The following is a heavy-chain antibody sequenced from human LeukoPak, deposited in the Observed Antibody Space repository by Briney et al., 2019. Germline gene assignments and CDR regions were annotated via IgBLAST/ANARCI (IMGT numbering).Heavy chain of an antibody. CDR3: ARHYYDYVWGSYGIDY. CDR1: GYSFSNYW. V-gene: IGHV5-51*01. D-gene: IGHD3-16*01. J-gene: IGHJ4*02. Sequence: GESLKISCKGSGYSFSNYWIGWVRQRPVKGLEWMGIIYPGDSATRYSPSFQGQVTISADKSISTAYLQWSSLKASDTAMYYCARHYYDYVWGSYGIDYWGQGTLVTVSS. CDR2: IYPGDSAT.